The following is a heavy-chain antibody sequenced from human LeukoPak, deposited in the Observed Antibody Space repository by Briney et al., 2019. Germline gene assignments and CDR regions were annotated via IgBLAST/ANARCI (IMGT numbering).Heavy chain of an antibody. CDR3: ARELDDSSGYYYRIRGDYFDY. D-gene: IGHD3-22*01. J-gene: IGHJ4*02. Sequence: SETLSLTCTVSGGSISSSSYYWGWIRQPPGKGLEWIGSIYYSGSTYYNPSLKSRVTISVDTSKNQFSLKLSSVTAADTAVYYCARELDDSSGYYYRIRGDYFDYWGQGTLVTVSS. CDR2: IYYSGST. CDR1: GGSISSSSYY. V-gene: IGHV4-39*07.